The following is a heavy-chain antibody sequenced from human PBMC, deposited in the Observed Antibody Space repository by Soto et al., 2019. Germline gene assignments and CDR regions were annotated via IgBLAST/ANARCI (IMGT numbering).Heavy chain of an antibody. D-gene: IGHD6-19*01. CDR2: LNPNSGDT. CDR3: ATSGGGWYLY. CDR1: GYTFSSYD. J-gene: IGHJ4*02. Sequence: QVQLVQSGAEVKKPGASVKVSCKASGYTFSSYDINWVRQATGQGLEWMGWLNPNSGDTGYAQKFQGRVTLSXNTSINTAYIELSSLTSDDTAVYYCATSGGGWYLYWGQGTLVTVSS. V-gene: IGHV1-8*01.